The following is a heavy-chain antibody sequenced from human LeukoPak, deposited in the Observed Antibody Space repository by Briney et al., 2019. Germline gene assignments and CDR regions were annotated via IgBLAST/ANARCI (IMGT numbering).Heavy chain of an antibody. CDR3: ARARLPRGAFDI. V-gene: IGHV4-61*02. D-gene: IGHD4-11*01. J-gene: IGHJ3*02. Sequence: PSETLSLTCTVSGGSISSGSYYWSWIRQPAGKGLEWIGRIYTSGSTNYNPSLKSRVTISVDTSKNQFSLKLSSVTAADTAVYYCARARLPRGAFDIWGQGTMVTVSS. CDR2: IYTSGST. CDR1: GGSISSGSYY.